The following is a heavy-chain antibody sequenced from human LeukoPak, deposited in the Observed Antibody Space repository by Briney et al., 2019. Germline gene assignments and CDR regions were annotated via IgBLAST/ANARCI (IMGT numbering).Heavy chain of an antibody. CDR2: ISSSSSYI. Sequence: GGSLRLSCAASGFTSSSYSMNWVRQAPGKGLEWVSSISSSSSYIYYADSVKGRFTISRDNAKNSLYLQMNSLRAEDTAVYYCARDKIRYSSGHDAFDIWGQGTMVTVSS. V-gene: IGHV3-21*01. CDR1: GFTSSSYS. J-gene: IGHJ3*02. D-gene: IGHD6-19*01. CDR3: ARDKIRYSSGHDAFDI.